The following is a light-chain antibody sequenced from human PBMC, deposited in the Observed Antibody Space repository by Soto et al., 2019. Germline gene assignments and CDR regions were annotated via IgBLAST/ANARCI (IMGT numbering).Light chain of an antibody. V-gene: IGKV1-27*01. J-gene: IGKJ1*01. CDR1: QGISNH. CDR2: VAS. CDR3: QKYNSAPWT. Sequence: DIQMTQSPSSLSASVGERVTITCRASQGISNHLAWYQQQPGKVPKLLIYVASTLQSGVPSRFSGSGSGTDFTLTISSLQPEDVATYYCQKYNSAPWTFGQGTKVEIK.